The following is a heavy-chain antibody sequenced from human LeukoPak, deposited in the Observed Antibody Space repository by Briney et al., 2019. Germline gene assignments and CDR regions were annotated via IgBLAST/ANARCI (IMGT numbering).Heavy chain of an antibody. CDR3: VREKGRGVISPYFDS. D-gene: IGHD3-10*01. J-gene: IGHJ4*02. CDR2: IYSDGST. V-gene: IGHV3-53*01. CDR1: GLTVRNNF. Sequence: PGGSLRLSCAASGLTVRNNFMSWVRQAPGKGLEWVSVIYSDGSTYYEGSVKGRFTISRDTSKNTVSLQMYSLRAEDTAVYYCVREKGRGVISPYFDSWGQGTLVTVSS.